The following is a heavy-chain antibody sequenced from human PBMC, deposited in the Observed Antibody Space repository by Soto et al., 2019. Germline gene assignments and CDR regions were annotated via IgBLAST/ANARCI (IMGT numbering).Heavy chain of an antibody. Sequence: GASVKVSCKASGYTFTSYGISWVRQAPGQGLEWMGWISAYNGNTNYAQKLQGRVTMTTDTSTSTAYMELRSLRSDDTAVYYCAKPLGGVIVQDDDAFDIWGQGTMVT. CDR1: GYTFTSYG. D-gene: IGHD3-16*02. V-gene: IGHV1-18*01. CDR3: AKPLGGVIVQDDDAFDI. J-gene: IGHJ3*02. CDR2: ISAYNGNT.